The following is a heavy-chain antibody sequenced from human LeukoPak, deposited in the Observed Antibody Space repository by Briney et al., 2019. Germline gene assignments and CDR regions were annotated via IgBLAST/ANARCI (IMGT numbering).Heavy chain of an antibody. V-gene: IGHV1-2*02. CDR3: ARDAADRQLNAFDI. CDR2: INTNSGGT. J-gene: IGHJ3*02. D-gene: IGHD6-13*01. Sequence: ASVKVSCKASGYTFTGYYMHWVRQAPGQGLEWMGWINTNSGGTNYAQKFQGRVTMTRDTSITTAYMELSRLTSDDTAVYYCARDAADRQLNAFDIWGQGTMVTVSS. CDR1: GYTFTGYY.